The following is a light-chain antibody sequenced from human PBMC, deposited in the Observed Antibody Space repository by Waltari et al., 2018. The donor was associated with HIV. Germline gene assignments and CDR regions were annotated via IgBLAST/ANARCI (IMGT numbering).Light chain of an antibody. Sequence: SSLSASVGDRVTITCRASQDISASLAWYQQKPGKAPHLLIFGASGLPGGVPSRFSGSGSGTMFTLTITNLQPEDSASYYCQQASSFPLSFGGGTKVEI. CDR2: GAS. J-gene: IGKJ4*01. CDR3: QQASSFPLS. CDR1: QDISAS. V-gene: IGKV1-12*01.